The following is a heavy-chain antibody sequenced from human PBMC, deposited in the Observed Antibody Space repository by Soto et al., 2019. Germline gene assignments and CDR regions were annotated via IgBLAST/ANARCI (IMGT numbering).Heavy chain of an antibody. Sequence: GGSLRLSCAASGFTFSSYAMSWVRQAPGKGLEWVSAISGSGGSTYYADSVKGRFTISRDNSKNTLYLQMNSLRAEDTAVYYCAKARGMLTGYYRSTFDYWGQGTLVTVSS. D-gene: IGHD3-9*01. CDR3: AKARGMLTGYYRSTFDY. CDR1: GFTFSSYA. V-gene: IGHV3-23*01. CDR2: ISGSGGST. J-gene: IGHJ4*02.